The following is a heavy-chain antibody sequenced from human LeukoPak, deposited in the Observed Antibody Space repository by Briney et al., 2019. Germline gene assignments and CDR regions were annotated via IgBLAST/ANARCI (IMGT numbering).Heavy chain of an antibody. J-gene: IGHJ5*02. CDR1: GGSFSGYY. D-gene: IGHD1-1*01. CDR2: INHSGST. Sequence: PSETLSLTCAVYGGSFSGYYWSWIRQPPGKGLEWIGEINHSGSTNYNPSLKSRVTISVDTSKKQFSLKLSSVTAADTAVYYFAKHVKPGQTETTIGWFAPWAQEPRAPFPS. V-gene: IGHV4-34*01. CDR3: AKHVKPGQTETTIGWFAP.